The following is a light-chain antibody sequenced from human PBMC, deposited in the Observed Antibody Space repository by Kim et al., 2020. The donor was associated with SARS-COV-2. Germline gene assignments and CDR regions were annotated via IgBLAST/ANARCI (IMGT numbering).Light chain of an antibody. CDR3: QQYNDWPQT. J-gene: IGKJ1*01. V-gene: IGKV3-15*01. Sequence: PGRRATPSCRASQSVSNNLAWYQQKPGQAPRLLIYGASTRATGIPAGFSGSGSETEFTLTINNLQSEDFAVYYCQQYNDWPQTFGQGTKVDIK. CDR1: QSVSNN. CDR2: GAS.